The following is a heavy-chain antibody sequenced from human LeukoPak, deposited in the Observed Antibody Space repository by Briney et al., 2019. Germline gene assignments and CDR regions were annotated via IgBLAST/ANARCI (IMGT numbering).Heavy chain of an antibody. Sequence: GGSLRLSCAASGFTFSSYGMHWVRQAPGKGLEWVAVISYDGSNKYYADSVKGRFTISRDNSKNTLYLQMNSLRAEDTAVYYCARTSSSAWNREVDYWGQGTLVTVSS. V-gene: IGHV3-30*03. D-gene: IGHD3-22*01. J-gene: IGHJ4*02. CDR3: ARTSSSAWNREVDY. CDR2: ISYDGSNK. CDR1: GFTFSSYG.